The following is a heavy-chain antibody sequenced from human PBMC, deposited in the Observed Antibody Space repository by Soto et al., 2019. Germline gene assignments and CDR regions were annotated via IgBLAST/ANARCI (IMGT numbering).Heavy chain of an antibody. J-gene: IGHJ6*02. D-gene: IGHD6-19*01. V-gene: IGHV2-70*13. CDR2: IDWEDDK. CDR3: AWMPIESTSGRKEYYPVDI. CDR1: EFSLSTSEMC. Sequence: SGPTLVNPTQTLTLTCTLSEFSLSTSEMCVAWIRQPPGEALEWLALIDWEDDKYYSTSLKTRLTISKDTSGSQVVLTMANMDPVDTATYYCAWMPIESTSGRKEYYPVDIWGQGTTVTVSS.